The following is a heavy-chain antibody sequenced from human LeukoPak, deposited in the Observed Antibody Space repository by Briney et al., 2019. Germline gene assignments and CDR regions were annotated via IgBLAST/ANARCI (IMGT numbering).Heavy chain of an antibody. CDR2: IYTSGST. D-gene: IGHD6-13*01. J-gene: IGHJ6*03. CDR3: ARDKVHSSSWYYYYYYMDV. CDR1: GGSISSGSYF. Sequence: PSQTLSLTCTVSGGSISSGSYFWSWIRQPAGKGLEWIGHIYTSGSTNYSPFLKSRVTISLDTSKNQFSLKLSSVTAADTAVYYCARDKVHSSSWYYYYYYMDVWGKGTTVTVSS. V-gene: IGHV4-61*09.